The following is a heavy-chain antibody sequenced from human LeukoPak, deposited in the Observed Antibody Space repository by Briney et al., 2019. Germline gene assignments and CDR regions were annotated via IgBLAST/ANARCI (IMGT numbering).Heavy chain of an antibody. CDR1: SGSFSGSY. CDR2: VNHAGTT. Sequence: PSETLSLTCVVPSGSFSGSYWTWIRQPPGKGLEWIGEVNHAGTTAYNPSLKSRVTMSVEKSKNQFSLKLTSVTAADTAVYYCVLSNVDATSWTDNWGQGTLVTVSS. D-gene: IGHD5-12*01. J-gene: IGHJ4*02. CDR3: VLSNVDATSWTDN. V-gene: IGHV4-34*01.